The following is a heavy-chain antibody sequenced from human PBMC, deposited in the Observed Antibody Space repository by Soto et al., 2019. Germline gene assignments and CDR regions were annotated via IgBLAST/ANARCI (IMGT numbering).Heavy chain of an antibody. D-gene: IGHD1-1*01. V-gene: IGHV1-18*01. CDR1: GYTFTSYG. J-gene: IGHJ6*03. CDR2: VGAYNGNT. CDR3: ARLFNWSDMRGDYYYYMDD. Sequence: QVQLVQSGAEVKKPGASVKVSCKASGYTFTSYGISWVRQAPGQGLEWMGWVGAYNGNTNYAKELQGRVTMTTDTSTSTAYLELRSLRSDDTAVYYCARLFNWSDMRGDYYYYMDDWGKGTTVTVSS.